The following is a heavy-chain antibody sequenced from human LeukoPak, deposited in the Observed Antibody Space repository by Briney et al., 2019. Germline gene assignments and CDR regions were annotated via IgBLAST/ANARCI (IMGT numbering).Heavy chain of an antibody. CDR2: INHSGST. J-gene: IGHJ4*02. CDR3: ARFEMDCGGDCYSFDY. Sequence: PSETLSLTCAVYGGSFSGYYWSWIRQPPGKGLEWIGEINHSGSTNYNPSLKSRVTISVDTSKNQFSLKLSSVTAADTAVYYCARFEMDCGGDCYSFDYWGQGTLVTVSS. D-gene: IGHD2-21*02. V-gene: IGHV4-34*01. CDR1: GGSFSGYY.